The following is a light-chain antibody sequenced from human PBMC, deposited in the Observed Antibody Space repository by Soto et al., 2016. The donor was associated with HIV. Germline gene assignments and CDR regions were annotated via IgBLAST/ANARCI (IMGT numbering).Light chain of an antibody. CDR1: QDISSA. J-gene: IGKJ1*01. CDR3: QQYYSYPQT. CDR2: AAS. V-gene: IGKV1-NL1*01. Sequence: DIQMTQSPSSLSASVGDRVTITCRASQDISSALVWYQQKPGKAPKLLLYAASKFHSGVPSRFSGSGSGTDYTLTITSLQPEDFATYYCQQYYSYPQTFGQGTKVEIK.